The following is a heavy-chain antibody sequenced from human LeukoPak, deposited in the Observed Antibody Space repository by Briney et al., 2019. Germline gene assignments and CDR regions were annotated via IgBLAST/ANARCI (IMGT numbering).Heavy chain of an antibody. V-gene: IGHV3-30*18. D-gene: IGHD6-13*01. CDR3: AKDDLPGYSSSWFVY. J-gene: IGHJ5*01. Sequence: GGSLRLSCAASGFTFSTYSMNWVRQAPGKGLEWVAVISYDGSNKYYADSVKGRFTISRDNSKNTLYLQMNSLRAEDTAVYYCAKDDLPGYSSSWFVYWGQGTLVTVSS. CDR1: GFTFSTYS. CDR2: ISYDGSNK.